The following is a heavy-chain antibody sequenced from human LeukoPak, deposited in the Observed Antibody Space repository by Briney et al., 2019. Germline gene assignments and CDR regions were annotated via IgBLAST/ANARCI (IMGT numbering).Heavy chain of an antibody. Sequence: SETLSLTCTVSGGSISSGGYYWRWIRQHPGKGLEWIGYIYYSGSTYYNPSLKGRVTISVDTSKNQFSLKLSSVTAADTAVYYCARQTMIVVADRRDDAFDIWGQGTMVTVSS. V-gene: IGHV4-31*03. J-gene: IGHJ3*02. D-gene: IGHD3-22*01. CDR1: GGSISSGGYY. CDR2: IYYSGST. CDR3: ARQTMIVVADRRDDAFDI.